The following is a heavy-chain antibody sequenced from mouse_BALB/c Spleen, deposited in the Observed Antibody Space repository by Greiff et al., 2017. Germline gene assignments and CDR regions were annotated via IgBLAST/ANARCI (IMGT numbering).Heavy chain of an antibody. J-gene: IGHJ2*01. D-gene: IGHD2-1*01. V-gene: IGHV1-18*01. Sequence: EVQLQQSGPELVKPGASVKIPCKASGYTFSDYNMDWVKQSHGKSLEWIGDINPNNGGTIYNQKFKGKATLTVDKSSSTAYMELRSLTSEDTAVYYCARMGGNYYFDCWGQGTTLTVSS. CDR3: ARMGGNYYFDC. CDR1: GYTFSDYN. CDR2: INPNNGGT.